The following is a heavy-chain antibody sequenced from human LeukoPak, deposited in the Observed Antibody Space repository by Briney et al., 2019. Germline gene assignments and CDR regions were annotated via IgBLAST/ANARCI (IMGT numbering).Heavy chain of an antibody. CDR3: AKSLLITATGTGRAFDI. Sequence: GGSLRLSCEAAGFSFRDYPMGWVRRASGKRLEWVSGISAGADVIFYADPVKGRFTISRDNSKNTLYLQMNSLRAEDSAEYYCAKSLLITATGTGRAFDIWGQGTMVTVSA. CDR2: ISAGADVI. D-gene: IGHD1-1*01. V-gene: IGHV3-23*01. J-gene: IGHJ3*02. CDR1: GFSFRDYP.